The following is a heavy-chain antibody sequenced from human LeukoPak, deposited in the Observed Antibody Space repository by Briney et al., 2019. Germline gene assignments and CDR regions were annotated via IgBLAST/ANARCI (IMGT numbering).Heavy chain of an antibody. CDR2: IYTSGST. J-gene: IGHJ4*02. Sequence: PSETLSLTCTVSGGSISSYYWSWIRQPAGKGLEWIGRIYTSGSTNYNPSLKSRVTISVDTSKNQFSLKLSSVTAADTAVYCCARDVAGGWSYYFDYWGQGTLVTVSS. CDR3: ARDVAGGWSYYFDY. V-gene: IGHV4-4*07. D-gene: IGHD6-19*01. CDR1: GGSISSYY.